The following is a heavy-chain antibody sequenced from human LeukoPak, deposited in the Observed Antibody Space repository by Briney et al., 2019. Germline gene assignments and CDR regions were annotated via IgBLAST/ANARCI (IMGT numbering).Heavy chain of an antibody. CDR1: GFTFSDYH. J-gene: IGHJ2*01. Sequence: GGSLRLSCAASGFTFSDYHMSWTRPAPGKGLEWVSYISSSGSPIYYTASVKGRLTISRDNAKNSLYLQMNSLRAEDTAVYYCARDVTTSIRHWYFDLWGRGTLVTVSS. V-gene: IGHV3-11*01. CDR3: ARDVTTSIRHWYFDL. CDR2: ISSSGSPI. D-gene: IGHD4-17*01.